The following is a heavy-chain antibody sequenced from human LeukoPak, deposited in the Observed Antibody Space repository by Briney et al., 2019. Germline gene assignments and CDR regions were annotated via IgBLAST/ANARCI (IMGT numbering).Heavy chain of an antibody. D-gene: IGHD1-26*01. CDR1: GFTFSSYS. Sequence: GGSLKLSCAASGFTFSSYSMNWVRQAPGKGLEWVSSISSSSSYIYYADSVKGRFTISRDNAKNSLYLQMNSLRAEDTAVYYCARVMGANPEGYWGQGTLVTVSS. J-gene: IGHJ4*02. V-gene: IGHV3-21*01. CDR3: ARVMGANPEGY. CDR2: ISSSSSYI.